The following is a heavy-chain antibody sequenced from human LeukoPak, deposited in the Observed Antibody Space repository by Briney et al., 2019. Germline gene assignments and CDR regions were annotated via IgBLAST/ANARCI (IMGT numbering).Heavy chain of an antibody. CDR3: ARDRWPIAALTGDAFDI. D-gene: IGHD6-13*01. CDR1: GYSISSGYY. CDR2: IYHSGST. J-gene: IGHJ3*02. V-gene: IGHV4-38-2*02. Sequence: SETLSLTCAVSGYSISSGYYWGWTRQPPGKGLEWIGSIYHSGSTYYNPSLKSRVTISVDTSKNQFSLKLSSVTAADTAVYYCARDRWPIAALTGDAFDIWGQGTMVTVSS.